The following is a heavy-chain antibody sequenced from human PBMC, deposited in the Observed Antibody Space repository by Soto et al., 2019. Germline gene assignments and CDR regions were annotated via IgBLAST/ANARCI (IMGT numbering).Heavy chain of an antibody. CDR3: SSAREISPRY. Sequence: GASVRHTLSVSVVTVTTSTIHWVRQASGKGLEWVGRIRTKANNYATTYAASVKGRFTFSRDDSKNTAYLQMNSLKTEDTAVYYCSSAREISPRYWGQGTPVTVS. CDR1: VVTVTTST. V-gene: IGHV3-73*01. D-gene: IGHD3-9*01. CDR2: IRTKANNYAT. J-gene: IGHJ4*02.